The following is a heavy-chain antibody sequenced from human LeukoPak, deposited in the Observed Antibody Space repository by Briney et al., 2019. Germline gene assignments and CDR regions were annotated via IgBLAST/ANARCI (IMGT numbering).Heavy chain of an antibody. Sequence: GRSLRLSCAASGFTFSSYDMNWVRQAPGKGLEWVAVILSDGNNKYYGDSVKGRFTISRDNSKNTLYLQMNSLRGEDTALYYCAKRHSTAWYYLDYWGRGTLVTVSS. CDR3: AKRHSTAWYYLDY. V-gene: IGHV3-30*18. CDR1: GFTFSSYD. J-gene: IGHJ4*02. CDR2: ILSDGNNK. D-gene: IGHD6-13*01.